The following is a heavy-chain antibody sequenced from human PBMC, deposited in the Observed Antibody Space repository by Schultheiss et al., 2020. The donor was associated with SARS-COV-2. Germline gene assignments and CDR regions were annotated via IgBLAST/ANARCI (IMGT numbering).Heavy chain of an antibody. D-gene: IGHD3-3*01. Sequence: GASLKISCKASGYTFTSYYMHWVRQAPGQGLEWMGIINPSGGNTGYVQKFQGRVTMTRNTSISTAYMELSSLRSEDTAVYYCATFNSEWLLGAGWFDPWGQGTLVTVSS. J-gene: IGHJ5*02. V-gene: IGHV1-46*03. CDR1: GYTFTSYY. CDR2: INPSGGNT. CDR3: ATFNSEWLLGAGWFDP.